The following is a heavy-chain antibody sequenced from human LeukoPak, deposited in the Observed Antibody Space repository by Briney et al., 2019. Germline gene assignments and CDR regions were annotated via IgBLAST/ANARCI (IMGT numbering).Heavy chain of an antibody. Sequence: SETLSLTCTVSGGSIRSHYWSWIRQPPGKGLEWIGYIHYTGGTNSNPSLKSRVTISVDTSKNQVSLKLGSVTVADTAMYFCARDSYLDTGGSFADYFDSWGQGTLVTVSS. V-gene: IGHV4-59*11. CDR2: IHYTGGT. CDR3: ARDSYLDTGGSFADYFDS. CDR1: GGSIRSHY. J-gene: IGHJ4*02. D-gene: IGHD2-8*02.